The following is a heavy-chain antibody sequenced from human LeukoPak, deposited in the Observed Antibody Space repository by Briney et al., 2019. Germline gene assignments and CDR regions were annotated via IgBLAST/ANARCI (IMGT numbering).Heavy chain of an antibody. CDR1: GGTFSSYA. D-gene: IGHD3-3*01. CDR3: ARDSDDFWSGYYTPQFDY. V-gene: IGHV1-69*01. CDR2: IIPIFGTA. J-gene: IGHJ4*02. Sequence: SVKVSCKASGGTFSSYAIRWVRQAPGQGLEWMGGIIPIFGTANYAQKFQGRVTITADESTSTAYMELSSLRSEDTAGYYCARDSDDFWSGYYTPQFDYWGQGTLVTVSS.